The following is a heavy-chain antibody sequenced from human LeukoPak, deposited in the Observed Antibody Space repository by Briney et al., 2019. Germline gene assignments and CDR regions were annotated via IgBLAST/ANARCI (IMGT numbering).Heavy chain of an antibody. CDR1: GSTFSSYE. D-gene: IGHD3-22*01. V-gene: IGHV3-48*03. Sequence: GALRLSCAASGSTFSSYEMNWVRQAPGKGLEWVSYISSSGSTIYYADSVKGRFTISRDNAKNSLYLQMNSLRAEDTAVYYCARGEYDSSGPTVVDYWGQGTLVTVSS. J-gene: IGHJ4*02. CDR3: ARGEYDSSGPTVVDY. CDR2: ISSSGSTI.